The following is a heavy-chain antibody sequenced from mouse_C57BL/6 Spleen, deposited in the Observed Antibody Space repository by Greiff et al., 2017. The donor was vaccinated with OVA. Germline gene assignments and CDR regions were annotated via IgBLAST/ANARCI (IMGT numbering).Heavy chain of an antibody. CDR1: GYTFTSYW. V-gene: IGHV1-72*01. Sequence: QVKLQQPGAELVKPGASVKLSCKASGYTFTSYWMHWVKQRPGRGLEWIGRIAPNSGGPKSNAKLQSQATLTVDKPSSTAYRQLSSLTSEDAAVYYWAREDYSNYDYFDYWGQGTTRTVSS. J-gene: IGHJ2*01. CDR3: AREDYSNYDYFDY. D-gene: IGHD2-5*01. CDR2: IAPNSGGP.